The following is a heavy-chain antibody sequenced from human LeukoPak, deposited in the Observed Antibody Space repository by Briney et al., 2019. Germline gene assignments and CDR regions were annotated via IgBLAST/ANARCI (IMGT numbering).Heavy chain of an antibody. CDR3: ARDGRQWLPPGY. CDR1: GFTFSSYA. D-gene: IGHD6-19*01. J-gene: IGHJ4*02. Sequence: PGGSLRLSCAASGFTFSSYAMSWVRQAPGKGLEWVSAISGSGGNTYYADSVKGRFTISRDNSKNTLYLQMNSLRAEDTAVYYCARDGRQWLPPGYWGQGTLVTVSS. CDR2: ISGSGGNT. V-gene: IGHV3-23*01.